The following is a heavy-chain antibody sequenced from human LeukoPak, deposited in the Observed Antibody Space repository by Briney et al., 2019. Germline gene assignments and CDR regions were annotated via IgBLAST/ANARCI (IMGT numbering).Heavy chain of an antibody. CDR3: ARANYDFWSGYYDY. CDR2: IYYSGST. Sequence: SETLSLTCTVSGGSISSYYWSWIRQPPGKGLEWIGYIYYSGSTNYNPSLKSRVTISVDTSKNQFSLKLSSVTAADTAVYYCARANYDFWSGYYDYWGQGTLVTVSS. CDR1: GGSISSYY. D-gene: IGHD3-3*01. J-gene: IGHJ4*02. V-gene: IGHV4-59*01.